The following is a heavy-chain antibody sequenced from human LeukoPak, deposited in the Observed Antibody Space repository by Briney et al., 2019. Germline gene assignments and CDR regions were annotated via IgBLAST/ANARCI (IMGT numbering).Heavy chain of an antibody. CDR2: TRNKANSYTT. V-gene: IGHV3-72*01. Sequence: GGSLRLSCAVSGFTFSDHYMDWVRQAPGKGLEWVGRTRNKANSYTTEYAASVKGRFTISRDDSKNSLYLQMNSLKTEDTAVYYCARFYRDTAMVTGDYYYGMDVWGQGTTVTVSS. D-gene: IGHD5-18*01. J-gene: IGHJ6*02. CDR3: ARFYRDTAMVTGDYYYGMDV. CDR1: GFTFSDHY.